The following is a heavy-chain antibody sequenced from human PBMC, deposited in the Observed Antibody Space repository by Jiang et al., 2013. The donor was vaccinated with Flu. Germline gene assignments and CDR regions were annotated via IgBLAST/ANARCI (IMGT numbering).Heavy chain of an antibody. Sequence: VQLVESGGGLVQPGGSLRLSCAASGFTFSSYEMNWVRQAPGKGLEWVSYISSSGSPIYYADSVKGRFTISRDNAKNSLYLQMNSLRAEDTAVYYCAREYQVLRHFDYWGQGTLVTVSS. D-gene: IGHD2-2*01. V-gene: IGHV3-48*03. CDR1: GFTFSSYE. CDR3: AREYQVLRHFDY. CDR2: ISSSGSPI. J-gene: IGHJ4*02.